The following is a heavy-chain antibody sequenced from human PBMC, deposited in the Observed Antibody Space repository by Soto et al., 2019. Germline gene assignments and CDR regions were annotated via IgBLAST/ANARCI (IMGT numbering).Heavy chain of an antibody. V-gene: IGHV1-2*04. D-gene: IGHD6-13*01. CDR2: INPNSGGT. CDR1: GYTFTGYY. Sequence: QVQLVQSGAEVKKPGASVKVSCKASGYTFTGYYIHWVRQAPGQGLEWMGWINPNSGGTNYAQKLQGWVTMTRDTSISTAYMELSRLRSDDTAVYYCAREGGIAGLLDLWGRGTLVTVSS. J-gene: IGHJ2*01. CDR3: AREGGIAGLLDL.